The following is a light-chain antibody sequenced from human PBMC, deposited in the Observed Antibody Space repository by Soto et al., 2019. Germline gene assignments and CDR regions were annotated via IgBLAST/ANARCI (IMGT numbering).Light chain of an antibody. Sequence: EIVMTQSPATLSVSPGERATVPCRASQSVRNNLAWYQQKPGQAPRLLIYGASTRATGIPARFSGSGYGTEFTLTISSLQSEDFAVYYCQQYANSPITFGQGTRLEIK. J-gene: IGKJ5*01. CDR2: GAS. CDR3: QQYANSPIT. CDR1: QSVRNN. V-gene: IGKV3-15*01.